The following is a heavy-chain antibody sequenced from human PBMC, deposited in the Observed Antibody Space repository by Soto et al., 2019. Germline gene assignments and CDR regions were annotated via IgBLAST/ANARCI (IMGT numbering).Heavy chain of an antibody. CDR3: ARVSTVTKLDY. Sequence: TSETLSLTCTVSGGSISSGGYYWSWIRQHPGKGLEWIGYIYYSGSTYYNPSLKSRVTITVDTSKNQFSLKLSSVTAADTAVYYCARVSTVTKLDYWGHGMLVTVS. V-gene: IGHV4-31*03. CDR1: GGSISSGGYY. CDR2: IYYSGST. D-gene: IGHD4-17*01. J-gene: IGHJ4*01.